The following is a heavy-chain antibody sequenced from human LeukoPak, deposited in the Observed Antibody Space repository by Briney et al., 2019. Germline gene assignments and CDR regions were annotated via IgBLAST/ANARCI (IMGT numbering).Heavy chain of an antibody. CDR2: IYYSGST. CDR1: GASVSSGSYY. J-gene: IGHJ3*02. CDR3: ASGPYYYDSSGFDAFDI. D-gene: IGHD3-22*01. Sequence: PSETLSLTCNVSGASVSSGSYYWSWIRQPPGKELEWIGYIYYSGSTSYNPSLKSRVTISVDTSKNHFSLKLTSVTAADTAVYYCASGPYYYDSSGFDAFDIWGQGTMVTVSS. V-gene: IGHV4-61*03.